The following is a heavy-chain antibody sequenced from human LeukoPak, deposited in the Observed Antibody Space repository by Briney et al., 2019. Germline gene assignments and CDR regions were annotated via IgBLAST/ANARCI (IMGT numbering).Heavy chain of an antibody. V-gene: IGHV3-11*01. J-gene: IGHJ4*02. CDR3: ARDFYDILTGVSDY. CDR1: GFSLRDRY. Sequence: GGSLRLSCVASGFSLRDRYMSWIRQVPGKGPESVSYISTTGDTIFYADSVKGRFTISRDNAQNSLYLQMNSLRDDDTAVYYCARDFYDILTGVSDYWGQGTLVTVSS. D-gene: IGHD3-9*01. CDR2: ISTTGDTI.